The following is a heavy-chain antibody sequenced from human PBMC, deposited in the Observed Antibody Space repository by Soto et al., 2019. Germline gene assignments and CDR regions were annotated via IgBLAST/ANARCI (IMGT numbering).Heavy chain of an antibody. Sequence: WGSLILSCAASGFTISSHAMSWVRKDQGKGLEWVSAISGSGGSTYYADSVKGRFTISRDNSKNTLYLQMNSLRAEDTAVYYCAKGGRIAAAGTGYYYYYYYMDVWGKGTTVTVSS. CDR3: AKGGRIAAAGTGYYYYYYYMDV. D-gene: IGHD6-13*01. V-gene: IGHV3-23*01. J-gene: IGHJ6*03. CDR2: ISGSGGST. CDR1: GFTISSHA.